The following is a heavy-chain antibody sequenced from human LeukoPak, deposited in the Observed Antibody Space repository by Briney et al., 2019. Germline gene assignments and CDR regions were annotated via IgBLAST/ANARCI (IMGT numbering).Heavy chain of an antibody. V-gene: IGHV4-4*07. CDR3: AREDWYYYDSSGYYHFDY. CDR1: GGSISSYY. CDR2: IYTSGST. Sequence: SETLSLTCTVSGGSISSYYWSWIRQPAGKGLEWIGRIYTSGSTNYNPSLKSRVTMSVDTSKNQFSLKLSSVTAADTAVYYCAREDWYYYDSSGYYHFDYWGQGTLVTVSS. D-gene: IGHD3-22*01. J-gene: IGHJ4*02.